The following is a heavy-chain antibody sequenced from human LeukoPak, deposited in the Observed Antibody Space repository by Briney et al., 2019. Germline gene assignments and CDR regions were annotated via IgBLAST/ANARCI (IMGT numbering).Heavy chain of an antibody. CDR3: ARGRRRLGFGYSSSWLFDY. Sequence: GGSLRLSCAASGFTFSSYAMHWVRQAPGKGLVWVAVISYDGSNKYYADSVRGRFTISRDNSKNTLYLQMNSLRAEDTAVYYCARGRRRLGFGYSSSWLFDYWGQGTLVTVSS. CDR1: GFTFSSYA. V-gene: IGHV3-30*04. J-gene: IGHJ4*02. CDR2: ISYDGSNK. D-gene: IGHD6-13*01.